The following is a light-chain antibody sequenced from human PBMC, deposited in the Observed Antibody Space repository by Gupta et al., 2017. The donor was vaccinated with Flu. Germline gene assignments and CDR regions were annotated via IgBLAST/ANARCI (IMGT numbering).Light chain of an antibody. Sequence: QSALTQPASVSGSPGQSITLSCTGTSSDVGRYNYVSWYQHHPGKAPKLMIYEVNNRPSGISNRFSASKSGNTASLTISGLQAEDEADYYCSSYTSSSTWVFGGGTSLTVV. V-gene: IGLV2-14*01. CDR1: SSDVGRYNY. CDR3: SSYTSSSTWV. J-gene: IGLJ3*02. CDR2: EVN.